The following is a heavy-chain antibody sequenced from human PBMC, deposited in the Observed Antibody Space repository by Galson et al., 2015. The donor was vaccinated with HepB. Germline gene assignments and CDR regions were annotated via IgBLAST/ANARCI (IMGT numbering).Heavy chain of an antibody. CDR3: ARVYFGSGSSSAYWYFDL. J-gene: IGHJ2*01. V-gene: IGHV3-48*02. D-gene: IGHD3-10*01. Sequence: SLRLSCAASGFTFSSYTMNWVRQAPGKGLESVSYISSTGTTMYYADSAKGRFTISRDNAQNSLYLQMNSLRDEDTAVYYCARVYFGSGSSSAYWYFDLWGRGALATVSS. CDR2: ISSTGTTM. CDR1: GFTFSSYT.